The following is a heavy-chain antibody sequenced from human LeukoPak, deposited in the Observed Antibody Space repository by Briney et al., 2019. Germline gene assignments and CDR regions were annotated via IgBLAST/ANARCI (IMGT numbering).Heavy chain of an antibody. Sequence: GGSLRLSCAASGFTFSSYGMHWVRQAPGKGLEWVAVIWYDGSNKYYADSVKGRFTISRDNSKNTLYLPMNSLRAEDTAVYYCAREAVQLWARHFDYWGQGTLVTVSS. D-gene: IGHD5-18*01. CDR2: IWYDGSNK. CDR3: AREAVQLWARHFDY. V-gene: IGHV3-33*01. CDR1: GFTFSSYG. J-gene: IGHJ4*02.